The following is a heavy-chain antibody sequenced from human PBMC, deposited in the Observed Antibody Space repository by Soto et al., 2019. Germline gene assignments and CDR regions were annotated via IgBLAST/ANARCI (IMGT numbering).Heavy chain of an antibody. CDR2: VSAANGYT. V-gene: IGHV1-18*01. J-gene: IGHJ5*02. CDR3: AKGRSIAVPEGS. D-gene: IGHD6-19*01. Sequence: QVQLVQSGPETKKPGASVKVSCKGSGFIFTNYGFNWVRQAPGQGLEWVGWVSAANGYTRSAQKFQDRLIMTTDSSTNTAYMELRGLGPDDTALYYCAKGRSIAVPEGSWGQGTLVTVSS. CDR1: GFIFTNYG.